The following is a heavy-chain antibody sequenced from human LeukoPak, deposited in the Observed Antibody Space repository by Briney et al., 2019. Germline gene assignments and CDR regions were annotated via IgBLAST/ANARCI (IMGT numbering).Heavy chain of an antibody. Sequence: SETLSLTCTVSGGSISSYYWSWIRQPPGKGLEWIGYIYYSGSTNYNPSLKSRVTISVDTSKNQFSLKLMSVTAADTAVYYCARDNSVEVSTMIIFDYWGQGTLVTVSS. J-gene: IGHJ4*02. D-gene: IGHD3-16*01. CDR2: IYYSGST. CDR1: GGSISSYY. V-gene: IGHV4-59*01. CDR3: ARDNSVEVSTMIIFDY.